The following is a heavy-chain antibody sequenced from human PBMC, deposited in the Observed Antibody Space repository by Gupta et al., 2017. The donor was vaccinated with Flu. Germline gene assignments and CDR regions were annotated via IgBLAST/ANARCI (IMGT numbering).Heavy chain of an antibody. D-gene: IGHD2-15*01. CDR3: AREVVNNRLDP. V-gene: IGHV3-74*01. J-gene: IGHJ5*02. CDR2: IRFDGTAT. Sequence: HWVRQAPGQGLVWVARIRFDGTATSYADSVKGRFTISRDNAKNTVYLQMNSLSPEDTALHYCAREVVNNRLDPWGQGTLVTVAS.